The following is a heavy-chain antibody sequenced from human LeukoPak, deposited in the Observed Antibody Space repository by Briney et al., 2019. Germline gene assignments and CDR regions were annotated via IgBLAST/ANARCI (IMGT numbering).Heavy chain of an antibody. D-gene: IGHD6-13*01. CDR1: GFTFDDYA. J-gene: IGHJ4*02. Sequence: GGSLRLSCAASGFTFDDYAMHWVRRAPGKGLEWVSGLTWNSGSIEYADSVKGRFTISRDSAKNSLYLQMNSLRAEDTAVYYCAKDLTAYSSTWYSLTFDHWGQGTLVTVSS. V-gene: IGHV3-9*01. CDR3: AKDLTAYSSTWYSLTFDH. CDR2: LTWNSGSI.